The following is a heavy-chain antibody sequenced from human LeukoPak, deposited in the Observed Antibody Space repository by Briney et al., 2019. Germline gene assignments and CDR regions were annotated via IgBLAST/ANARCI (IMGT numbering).Heavy chain of an antibody. Sequence: SETLSLTCAVYGGPFSHYYWTWIRQPPGKGLEWIGEINESGSTNYYPSLKSRVTISVDTSKTNFSLNLTSVTAADTAVYYCASRIGGYLYYFGMDVWGQGTTVTVSS. J-gene: IGHJ6*02. CDR2: INESGST. CDR1: GGPFSHYY. CDR3: ASRIGGYLYYFGMDV. D-gene: IGHD3-10*01. V-gene: IGHV4-34*01.